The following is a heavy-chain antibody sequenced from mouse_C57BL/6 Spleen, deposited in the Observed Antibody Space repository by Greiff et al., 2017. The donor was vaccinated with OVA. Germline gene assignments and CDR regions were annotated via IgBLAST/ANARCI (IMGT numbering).Heavy chain of an antibody. J-gene: IGHJ3*01. V-gene: IGHV1-18*01. CDR3: ARSRFAY. Sequence: EVKLVESGPELVKPGASVKIPCKASGYTFTDYNMDWVKQSHGKSLEWIGDINPNNGGTIYNQKFKGKATLTVDKSSSTAYMELRSLTSEDTAVYYCARSRFAYWGQGTLVTVSA. CDR2: INPNNGGT. CDR1: GYTFTDYN.